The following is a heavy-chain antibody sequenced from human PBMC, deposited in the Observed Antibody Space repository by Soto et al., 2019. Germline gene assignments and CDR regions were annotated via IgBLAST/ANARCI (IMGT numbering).Heavy chain of an antibody. Sequence: PSETLSLTCTVSGGSISSDYWSWIRQPPGKGLEWIGYIYYSGSTNYNPSLKSRVTISVDTSKNQFSLKLSSVTAADTAVYYCARGSSGSSYYFDYWGQGTLVTVSS. CDR2: IYYSGST. D-gene: IGHD1-26*01. J-gene: IGHJ4*02. CDR3: ARGSSGSSYYFDY. V-gene: IGHV4-59*01. CDR1: GGSISSDY.